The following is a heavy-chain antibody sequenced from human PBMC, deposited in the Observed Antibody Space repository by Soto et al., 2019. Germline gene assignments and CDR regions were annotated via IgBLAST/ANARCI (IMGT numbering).Heavy chain of an antibody. J-gene: IGHJ5*02. Sequence: SETLSLTCAVSGGSISSGGYSWSWIRQPPGKGLEWIGYIYHSGSTYYNPSLKSRVTISVDRSKNQFSLKLSSVTAADTAVYYCARVGKGYDFWSGSREWAWFDPWGQGTLVTVSS. CDR3: ARVGKGYDFWSGSREWAWFDP. CDR1: GGSISSGGYS. V-gene: IGHV4-30-2*01. CDR2: IYHSGST. D-gene: IGHD3-3*01.